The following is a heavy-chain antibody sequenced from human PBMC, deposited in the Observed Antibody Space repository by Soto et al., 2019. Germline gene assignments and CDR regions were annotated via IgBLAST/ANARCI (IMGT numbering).Heavy chain of an antibody. V-gene: IGHV4-4*02. J-gene: IGHJ2*01. CDR3: ARSGYYDSSGNYWYFDL. D-gene: IGHD3-22*01. CDR2: IYHSGST. Sequence: QVQLQESGPGLVKPSGTLSLTCAVSGGSISSSNWWSWVRQPPGKGLEWIGEIYHSGSTNYNPSLKSRVTISVDKSKNQFSLKLSSVTAADTAVYYCARSGYYDSSGNYWYFDLWGRGTLVTVSS. CDR1: GGSISSSNW.